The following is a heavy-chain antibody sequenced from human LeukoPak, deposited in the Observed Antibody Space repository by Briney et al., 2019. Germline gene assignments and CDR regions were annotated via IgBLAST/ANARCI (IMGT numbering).Heavy chain of an antibody. V-gene: IGHV1-2*02. CDR3: APGTGDSGLHFLH. D-gene: IGHD3-22*01. Sequence: GASVKVSCKASGYTFSGHYMHWLRQAPGQGLEWMGWINPSDGTKYAQKFQGRVTMTRDTSISTAYMELSSVTSDDTAVYYCAPGTGDSGLHFLHWGQGTLVTVSS. J-gene: IGHJ1*01. CDR1: GYTFSGHY. CDR2: INPSDGT.